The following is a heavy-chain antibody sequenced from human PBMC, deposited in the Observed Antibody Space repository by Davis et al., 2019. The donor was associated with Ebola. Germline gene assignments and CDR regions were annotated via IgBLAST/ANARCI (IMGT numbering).Heavy chain of an antibody. D-gene: IGHD4-17*01. CDR3: ARETTVTTFGYYGMDV. Sequence: AASVKVSCKASGYTFTSYYMHWVRQAPGQGLEWMGIINPSGGSTSYAQKFQGRVTMTRDTSTSTVYMELSSLRSEDTAVYYCARETTVTTFGYYGMDVWGQGTTVTVSS. CDR2: INPSGGST. CDR1: GYTFTSYY. J-gene: IGHJ6*02. V-gene: IGHV1-46*01.